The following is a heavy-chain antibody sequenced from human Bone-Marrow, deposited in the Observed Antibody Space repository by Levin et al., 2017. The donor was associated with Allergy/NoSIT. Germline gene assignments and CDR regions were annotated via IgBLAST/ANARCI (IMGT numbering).Heavy chain of an antibody. D-gene: IGHD4-17*01. J-gene: IGHJ4*02. Sequence: GGSLRLSCAASGFTFSSYSMNWVRQAPGKGLEWVSYISSSSSTIYYADSVKGRFTISRDNAKNSLYLQMNSLRDEDTAVYYCARGPLDYGDQKTFDYWGQGTLVTVSS. CDR1: GFTFSSYS. CDR2: ISSSSSTI. CDR3: ARGPLDYGDQKTFDY. V-gene: IGHV3-48*02.